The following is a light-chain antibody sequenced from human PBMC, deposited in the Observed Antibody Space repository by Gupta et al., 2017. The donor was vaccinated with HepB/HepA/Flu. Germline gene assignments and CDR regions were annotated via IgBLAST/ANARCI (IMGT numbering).Light chain of an antibody. CDR3: QQYNNWPRWT. CDR1: QSVSSN. V-gene: IGKV3-15*01. Sequence: EILMTHSPATLSVSPGERATLSCRASQSVSSNLAWYQQKPGQGPRLLIYGASTRATGIPARFSGSGSGTEFTLTISSRQSEDFAVYYCQQYNNWPRWTFGQGTKVEIK. CDR2: GAS. J-gene: IGKJ1*01.